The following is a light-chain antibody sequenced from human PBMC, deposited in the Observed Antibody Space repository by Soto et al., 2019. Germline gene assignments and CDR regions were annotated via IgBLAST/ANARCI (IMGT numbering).Light chain of an antibody. CDR2: DAS. CDR1: QSVSSY. CDR3: QQRSNWPLA. J-gene: IGKJ3*01. V-gene: IGKV3-11*01. Sequence: EIVLTQSPATLSLSPGERATLSCRASQSVSSYLAWYQQKPGQAPRLLIYDASNRATGIPARFSGSGSGTDFTLTISSLEPEDFEVYYCQQRSNWPLAFGPGTRWIS.